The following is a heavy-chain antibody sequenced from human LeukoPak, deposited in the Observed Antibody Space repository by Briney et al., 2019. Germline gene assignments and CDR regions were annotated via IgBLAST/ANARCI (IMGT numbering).Heavy chain of an antibody. CDR2: IYYTGST. Sequence: SETLSLTCTVSGGSISNYYWSWIRQPPGKGLEWIGYIYYTGSTNYNPSLKSRVTISVDTSKNQFSLKRSSVTAADTALYYCARGYSSSGWFDPWGQGTLVIVSS. V-gene: IGHV4-59*01. J-gene: IGHJ5*02. D-gene: IGHD6-6*01. CDR1: GGSISNYY. CDR3: ARGYSSSGWFDP.